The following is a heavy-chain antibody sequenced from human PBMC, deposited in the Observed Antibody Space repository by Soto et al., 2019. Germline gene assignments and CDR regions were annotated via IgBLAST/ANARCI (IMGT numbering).Heavy chain of an antibody. D-gene: IGHD6-13*01. CDR1: GDSASSNSAT. Sequence: PSQTLSLTCAISGDSASSNSATWNLIRQSPSRGLEWLGRTYYRSKWYYDYAVSVKSRITINPDTSKNQFSLQLNSVTPEDTAVYYCARALAAAALNEFDYWGQGTLVTV. V-gene: IGHV6-1*01. CDR2: TYYRSKWYY. CDR3: ARALAAAALNEFDY. J-gene: IGHJ4*02.